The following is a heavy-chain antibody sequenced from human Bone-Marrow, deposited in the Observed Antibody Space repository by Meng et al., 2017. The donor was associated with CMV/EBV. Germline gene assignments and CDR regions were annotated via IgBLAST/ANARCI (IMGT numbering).Heavy chain of an antibody. CDR3: VKEFGNFDVIGYSNCVDY. D-gene: IGHD3-9*01. V-gene: IGHV3-23*01. CDR1: GFTFSSYA. CDR2: ISDSGAKT. Sequence: GESLKISCAASGFTFSSYAMSWVRQAPGKGLEWVSAISDSGAKTYYADSVRGRFTVSRDNSKNTLYLQMNSLRAEDTAVYYCVKEFGNFDVIGYSNCVDYWGQGTLVTVSS. J-gene: IGHJ4*02.